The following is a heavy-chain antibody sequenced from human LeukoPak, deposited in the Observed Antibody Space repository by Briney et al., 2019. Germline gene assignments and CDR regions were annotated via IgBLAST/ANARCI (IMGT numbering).Heavy chain of an antibody. D-gene: IGHD6-13*01. CDR3: AKDSSTWYYIAV. CDR1: GFTFSSYS. J-gene: IGHJ6*03. V-gene: IGHV3-23*01. CDR2: ISYGGDFK. Sequence: GGSLRLSFSASGFTFSSYSVTWVRQAPGKGLEWVSGISYGGDFKYYADSVKGRFTISRDDSKNTLYLQMNSLRAEDTAVYYCAKDSSTWYYIAVWAKGTTVTVS.